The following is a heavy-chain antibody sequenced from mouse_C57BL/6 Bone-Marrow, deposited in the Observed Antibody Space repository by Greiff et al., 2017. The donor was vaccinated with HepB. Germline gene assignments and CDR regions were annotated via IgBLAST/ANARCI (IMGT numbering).Heavy chain of an antibody. CDR1: GYTFTSYW. CDR3: ARSVPLCVCPSY. CDR2: IHPNSGST. Sequence: VKLQQPGAELVKPGASVKLSCKASGYTFTSYWMHWVKQRPGQGLEWIGMIHPNSGSTNYNEKFKSKATLTVDKSSNTDYMQLSSLTSEDSAVYYCARSVPLCVCPSYWGQGTTLTVSS. J-gene: IGHJ2*01. V-gene: IGHV1-64*01.